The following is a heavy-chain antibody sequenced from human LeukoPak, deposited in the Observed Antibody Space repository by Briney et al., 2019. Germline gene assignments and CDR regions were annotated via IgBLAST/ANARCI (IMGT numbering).Heavy chain of an antibody. CDR1: GFTFSSYW. V-gene: IGHV3-7*03. CDR3: ARDDGWADY. Sequence: GGSLRPSCAASGFTFSSYWMSWVRQAPGKGLEWVANIKQDGSETYYVDSVKGRFTISRDSAKKSLYLQMNSLRAEDTAVYYCARDDGWADYWGQGTLVTVSS. D-gene: IGHD6-19*01. CDR2: IKQDGSET. J-gene: IGHJ4*02.